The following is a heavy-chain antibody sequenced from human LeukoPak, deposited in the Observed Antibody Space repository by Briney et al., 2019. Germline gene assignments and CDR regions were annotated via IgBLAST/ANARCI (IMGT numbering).Heavy chain of an antibody. Sequence: GGSLRLSCVASGFTFSSYGMHWVRQAPGKGLEWVAVISYDGSNKYYADSVKGRLTISRDNSKSTLYLQMNSLRAEDTAVYYCAKGQYYYDSSGYFGGDYWGQGTLVTVSS. CDR3: AKGQYYYDSSGYFGGDY. CDR1: GFTFSSYG. CDR2: ISYDGSNK. D-gene: IGHD3-22*01. V-gene: IGHV3-30*18. J-gene: IGHJ4*02.